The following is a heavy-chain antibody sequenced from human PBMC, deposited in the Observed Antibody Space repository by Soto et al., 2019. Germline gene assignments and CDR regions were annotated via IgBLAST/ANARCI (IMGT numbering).Heavy chain of an antibody. J-gene: IGHJ4*01. CDR3: AGQLVGSTRGNFDY. V-gene: IGHV5-51*01. CDR1: GYSFTSYW. CDR2: IYPYDSDT. D-gene: IGHD2-2*01. Sequence: GESLKISCKTSGYSFTSYWIGWVRQMPGKGMEWMGNIYPYDSDTRYSPSFQGQVTVSADTSITTAYLQWSGLRAPDTAMYFCAGQLVGSTRGNFDYWGQGTLVTVSS.